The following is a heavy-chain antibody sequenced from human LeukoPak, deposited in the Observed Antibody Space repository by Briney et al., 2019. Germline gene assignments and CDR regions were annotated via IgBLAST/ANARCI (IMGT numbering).Heavy chain of an antibody. V-gene: IGHV3-21*01. CDR2: ISSGSSYI. CDR3: AKGRGWEASYYYYYMDV. J-gene: IGHJ6*03. Sequence: GGSLRLSCAASGFTFSSYSMNWVRQAPGKGLEWVSSISSGSSYIYYADSVKGRFTISRDNSKNTLYLQMNSLRAEDTAVYYCAKGRGWEASYYYYYMDVWGKGTTVTISS. CDR1: GFTFSSYS. D-gene: IGHD1-26*01.